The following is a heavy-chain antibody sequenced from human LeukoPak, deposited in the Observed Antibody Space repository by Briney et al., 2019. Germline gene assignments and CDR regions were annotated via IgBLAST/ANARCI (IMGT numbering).Heavy chain of an antibody. Sequence: PGGSLRLSCAASGFTFSNYWMHWVRQAPGKGLMWVSRINSDGSSTSYADSVKGRFTISRDNDKNSLYLQMNSLRAEDTAVYYCGRVNYDFWSGYYFDYWGQGTLVTVSS. J-gene: IGHJ4*02. D-gene: IGHD3-3*01. V-gene: IGHV3-74*01. CDR3: GRVNYDFWSGYYFDY. CDR2: INSDGSST. CDR1: GFTFSNYW.